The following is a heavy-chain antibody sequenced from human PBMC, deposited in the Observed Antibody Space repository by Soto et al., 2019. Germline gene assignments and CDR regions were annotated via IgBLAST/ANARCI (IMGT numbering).Heavy chain of an antibody. CDR1: GFTFSSCG. Sequence: GGSLRLSCAASGFTFSSCGMHWVRQAPGKGLEWVAVIWYDGSHKYYADSVKGRFTISRDNSKNTLYLQMNSLRAEDTAVYYCGRYISNYGMDVWGQGTTVTVSS. J-gene: IGHJ6*02. V-gene: IGHV3-33*01. CDR3: GRYISNYGMDV. CDR2: IWYDGSHK.